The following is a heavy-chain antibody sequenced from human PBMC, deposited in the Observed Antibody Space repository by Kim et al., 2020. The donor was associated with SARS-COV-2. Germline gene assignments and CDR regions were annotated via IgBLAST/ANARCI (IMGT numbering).Heavy chain of an antibody. J-gene: IGHJ4*02. CDR3: ARAAGPPLHNYDILTGPTAGAQLDY. Sequence: SETLSLTCTVSGGSISSGGYYWSWIRQHPGKGLEWIGYVYYTGSTYYNPSLRSRVTMSVDMSKNQFSLRLSSVTAADTAVYYCARAAGPPLHNYDILTGPTAGAQLDYWGQGTLVTVSS. CDR1: GGSISSGGYY. D-gene: IGHD3-9*01. V-gene: IGHV4-31*03. CDR2: VYYTGST.